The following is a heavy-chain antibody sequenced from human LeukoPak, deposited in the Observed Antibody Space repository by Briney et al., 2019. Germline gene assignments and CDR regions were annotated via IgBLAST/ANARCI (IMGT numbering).Heavy chain of an antibody. Sequence: SETLSLTCTVSGGSISSYYWSWIRQPPGKGLEWIGYIYYSGSTNYNPSLKSRVTISVDTSKNQFSLKLSSVTAADTAVYYCARNIGAPLNWFDPWGQGTLVTVSS. CDR1: GGSISSYY. CDR2: IYYSGST. D-gene: IGHD1-26*01. V-gene: IGHV4-59*01. CDR3: ARNIGAPLNWFDP. J-gene: IGHJ5*02.